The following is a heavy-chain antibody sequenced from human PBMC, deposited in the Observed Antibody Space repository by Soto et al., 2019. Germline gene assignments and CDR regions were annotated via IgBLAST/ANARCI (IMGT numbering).Heavy chain of an antibody. J-gene: IGHJ3*02. CDR2: IWYDGSNK. V-gene: IGHV3-33*01. CDR3: ARDSGYDFWSGYYTGSDAFDI. CDR1: GFTFSSYG. Sequence: QVQLVESGGGVVQPGRSLRLSCAASGFTFSSYGMHWVRQAPGKGLEWVAVIWYDGSNKYYADSVKGRFTISRDNSKNTLYLQMNSLRAEDTAVYYCARDSGYDFWSGYYTGSDAFDIRGQGTMVTVSS. D-gene: IGHD3-3*01.